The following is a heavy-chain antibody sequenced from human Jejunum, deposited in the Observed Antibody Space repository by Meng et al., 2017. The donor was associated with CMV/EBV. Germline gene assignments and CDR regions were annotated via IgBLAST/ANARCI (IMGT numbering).Heavy chain of an antibody. J-gene: IGHJ4*02. D-gene: IGHD3-22*01. V-gene: IGHV3-15*01. CDR1: TFSNAG. Sequence: TFSNAGMSWVRQAPGKGLEWVGHIKSKTDGGATDYAAPVKGRFTLSRDDSKNTLYLQMNSLKTEDTALYYCATAPGYYDSAPFDYWGRGTLVTVSS. CDR3: ATAPGYYDSAPFDY. CDR2: IKSKTDGGAT.